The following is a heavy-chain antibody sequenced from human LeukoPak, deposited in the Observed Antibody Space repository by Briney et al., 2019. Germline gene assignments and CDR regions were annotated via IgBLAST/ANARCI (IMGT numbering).Heavy chain of an antibody. CDR1: GGTFSSYA. Sequence: SVKVSCKASGGTFSSYAISWVRQAPGQGLEWMGGIIPIFGTANYAQKFQGRVTMTEDTSTDTAYMELSSLRSEDTAVYYCATEFYDSSGYYLAYYFDYWGQGTLVTVSS. CDR2: IIPIFGTA. J-gene: IGHJ4*02. D-gene: IGHD3-22*01. CDR3: ATEFYDSSGYYLAYYFDY. V-gene: IGHV1-69*06.